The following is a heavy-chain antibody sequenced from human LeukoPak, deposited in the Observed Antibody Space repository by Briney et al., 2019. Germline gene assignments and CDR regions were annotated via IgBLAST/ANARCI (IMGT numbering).Heavy chain of an antibody. CDR1: GFTFSSYW. CDR2: INSDGSST. V-gene: IGHV3-74*01. Sequence: PGGSLRLSCAASGFTFSSYWMHWVRQAPGKGLVWVSRINSDGSSTSYADSVKGRFTISRDNSKNTLFLQMSSLRAEDTAIYYCAKGWSYFDFWGQGTLATVSS. CDR3: AKGWSYFDF. D-gene: IGHD3-3*01. J-gene: IGHJ4*02.